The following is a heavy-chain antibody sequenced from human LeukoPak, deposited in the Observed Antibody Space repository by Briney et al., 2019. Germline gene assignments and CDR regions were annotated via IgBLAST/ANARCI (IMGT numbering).Heavy chain of an antibody. CDR1: GGSISRSSYY. CDR3: ARRALYCSSTSCYIRSAGNYYMDV. Sequence: SETLSLTCTVSGGSISRSSYYWGWIRQPPGKGLEWIGAIYYSGSTYYNPSLKSRVTISVDTSKNQFSLKLNSVTAADTAVYYCARRALYCSSTSCYIRSAGNYYMDVWGKGTTVTVSS. CDR2: IYYSGST. D-gene: IGHD2-2*02. J-gene: IGHJ6*03. V-gene: IGHV4-39*01.